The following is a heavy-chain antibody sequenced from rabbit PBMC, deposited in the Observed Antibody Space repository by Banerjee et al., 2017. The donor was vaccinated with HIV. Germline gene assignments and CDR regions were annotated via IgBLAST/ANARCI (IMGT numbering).Heavy chain of an antibody. J-gene: IGHJ6*01. CDR1: GFTISSNYW. D-gene: IGHD6-1*01. V-gene: IGHV1S40*01. CDR2: IYAGSSGST. Sequence: QSLEESGGDLVKPEGSLTLICTASGFTISSNYWMCWVRQAPGKGLEWIACIYAGSSGSTYYASWAKGRFTISKTSSTTVTLQMTSLTAADTATYFCARDLFTTSGYDYNLWGPGTLVTVS. CDR3: ARDLFTTSGYDYNL.